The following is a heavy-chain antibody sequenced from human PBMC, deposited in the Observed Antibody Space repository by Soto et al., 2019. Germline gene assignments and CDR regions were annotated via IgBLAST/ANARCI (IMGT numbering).Heavy chain of an antibody. V-gene: IGHV5-51*01. CDR3: ARTNGAGSYYNH. D-gene: IGHD3-10*01. CDR1: GYSFTSYW. Sequence: PGESLKISCKDSGYSFTSYWIAWVRQTPGKGLEWMGIIYPGDSDPRYSPSFQGQVTISADNSISTAYLQWSSLRASDTAIYYCARTNGAGSYYNHWGQGTLVTVSS. J-gene: IGHJ5*02. CDR2: IYPGDSDP.